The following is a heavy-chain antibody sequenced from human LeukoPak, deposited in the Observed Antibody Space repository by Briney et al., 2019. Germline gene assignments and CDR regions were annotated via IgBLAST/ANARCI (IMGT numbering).Heavy chain of an antibody. J-gene: IGHJ4*02. Sequence: GGSLRLSCAASGFTFSSYWMTWVRQAPGKGLEWVANIKQDESEKNYLDSVKGRFTISRDNAKNSLYLQMNSLRAEDTAVYYCGRGGGVPDYWGQGTLVTVSS. CDR3: GRGGGVPDY. V-gene: IGHV3-7*03. CDR1: GFTFSSYW. D-gene: IGHD3-16*01. CDR2: IKQDESEK.